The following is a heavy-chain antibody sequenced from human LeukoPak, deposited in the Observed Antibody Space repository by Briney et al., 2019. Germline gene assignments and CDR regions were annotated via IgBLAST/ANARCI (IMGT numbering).Heavy chain of an antibody. CDR3: ARESISSWSSYYGMDV. CDR1: GFTFSSYS. J-gene: IGHJ6*02. D-gene: IGHD6-13*01. CDR2: ISSSSSYI. Sequence: GGSLRLSCAASGFTFSSYSMNWVRQAPGKGLEWVSSISSSSSYIYYADSVKGRFTISRDNAKNSLYLQMNSLRAEGTAVYYCARESISSWSSYYGMDVWGQGTTVTVSS. V-gene: IGHV3-21*01.